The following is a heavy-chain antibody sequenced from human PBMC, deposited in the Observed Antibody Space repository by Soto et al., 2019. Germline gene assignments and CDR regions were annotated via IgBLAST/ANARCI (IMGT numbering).Heavy chain of an antibody. CDR3: ARLGQTGPRIAFDI. V-gene: IGHV4-59*01. Sequence: PSETLSLTCTASGDSISTFYWSWIRQPPGKGLEWIGYIHYSGSTNYNPSLKSQVIISVDTSKNQFSLKLSSVTAADTAVYFCARLGQTGPRIAFDIWGQGTMVTVSS. D-gene: IGHD1-1*01. J-gene: IGHJ3*02. CDR1: GDSISTFY. CDR2: IHYSGST.